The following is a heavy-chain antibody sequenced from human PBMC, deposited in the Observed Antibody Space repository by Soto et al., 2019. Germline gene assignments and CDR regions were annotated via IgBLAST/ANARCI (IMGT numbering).Heavy chain of an antibody. CDR1: GFTFSSYA. Sequence: EVQLLESGGDLVQPGGSLRLSCAASGFTFSSYAMSWVRQALGKGLEWVSAISGSGSSPYYADSVKGRFTISRDNSRNTLYLQMNSLRAEDTAVYYCARDTAMLTVIDHWGQGTLVTVSS. D-gene: IGHD5-18*01. J-gene: IGHJ4*02. CDR3: ARDTAMLTVIDH. CDR2: ISGSGSSP. V-gene: IGHV3-23*01.